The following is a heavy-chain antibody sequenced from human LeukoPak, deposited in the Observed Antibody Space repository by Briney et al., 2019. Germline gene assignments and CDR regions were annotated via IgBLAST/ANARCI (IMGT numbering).Heavy chain of an antibody. CDR1: GGSISSGGYY. V-gene: IGHV4-31*03. Sequence: PSETLSLTCTVSGGSISSGGYYWSWIRQHPGKGLEWIGYIYYSGSTYYNPSLKSRVTISVDTSKNQFSLKLSSVTAADTAVYYCARFQYKAAFDIWGQGTMVTVSS. D-gene: IGHD1-1*01. CDR2: IYYSGST. CDR3: ARFQYKAAFDI. J-gene: IGHJ3*02.